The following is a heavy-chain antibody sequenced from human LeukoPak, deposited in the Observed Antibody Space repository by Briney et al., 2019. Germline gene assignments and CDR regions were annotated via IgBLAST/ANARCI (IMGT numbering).Heavy chain of an antibody. CDR2: IWYDGTNK. CDR1: GFTFSDYG. V-gene: IGHV3-33*01. J-gene: IGHJ6*02. Sequence: PGGSLRLSCTASGFTFSDYGMHWVRQPPGKGLEWVAIIWYDGTNKNYADSVKGRFTISRDNSKNTLYLQMNSLRAEDTAVYYCSRTYYYDRSGYPNYYGMDVWGQGTTVTVSS. D-gene: IGHD3-22*01. CDR3: SRTYYYDRSGYPNYYGMDV.